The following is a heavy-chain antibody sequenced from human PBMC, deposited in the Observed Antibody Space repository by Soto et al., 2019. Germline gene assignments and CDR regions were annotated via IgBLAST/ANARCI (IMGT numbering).Heavy chain of an antibody. V-gene: IGHV3-30*18. CDR1: GFTFSSYG. CDR3: AKPLNYDFWSGYVFDY. CDR2: ISYDGSNK. D-gene: IGHD3-3*01. Sequence: GGSLRLSCAASGFTFSSYGMHWVRQAPGKGLEWVAVISYDGSNKYYADSVKGRFTISRDNSKNTLYLQMNSLRAEDTAVYYCAKPLNYDFWSGYVFDYWGQGTLVTVSS. J-gene: IGHJ4*02.